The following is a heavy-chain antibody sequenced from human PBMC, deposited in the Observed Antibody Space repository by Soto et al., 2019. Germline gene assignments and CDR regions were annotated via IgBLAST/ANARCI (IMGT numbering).Heavy chain of an antibody. CDR3: ARGQRFSDWFDP. CDR2: VYSSGGT. D-gene: IGHD3-3*01. Sequence: SETLSLTCTVSGGSMSSYYWTCIRQPAGKGLEWVGRVYSSGGTHYNPSLKSRVTISLDTSKNQFSFRLLSVTDADTAVYYCARGQRFSDWFDPWGQGTLVTVSS. V-gene: IGHV4-4*07. CDR1: GGSMSSYY. J-gene: IGHJ5*02.